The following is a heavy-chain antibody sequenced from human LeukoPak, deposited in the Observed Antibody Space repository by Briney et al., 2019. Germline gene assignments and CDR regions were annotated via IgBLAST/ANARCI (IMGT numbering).Heavy chain of an antibody. CDR1: GGSISSSYY. J-gene: IGHJ4*02. CDR2: IYYSGST. CDR3: ARAAAGTLYFDY. Sequence: SETLSLTCTVSGGSISSSYYWGWIRQPPGKELEWIGSIYYSGSTYYNPSLKSRVTISVDTSKNQFSLKLSSVTAADTAVYYCARAAAGTLYFDYWGQGTLVTVSS. D-gene: IGHD6-13*01. V-gene: IGHV4-39*01.